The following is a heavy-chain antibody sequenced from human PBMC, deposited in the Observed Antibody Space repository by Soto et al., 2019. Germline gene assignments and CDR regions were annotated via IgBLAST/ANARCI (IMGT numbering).Heavy chain of an antibody. CDR3: VKDYSSGYSAPLFDY. V-gene: IGHV3-64D*08. CDR2: ISSNGGST. Sequence: GGSLRLSCSASGFTFSSYAMHWVRQAPGKGLEYVSAISSNGGSTYYADSVKGRFTISRDNSKNTLYLQMSSLRAEDTAVYYCVKDYSSGYSAPLFDYWGQGTLVTVSS. D-gene: IGHD3-22*01. J-gene: IGHJ4*02. CDR1: GFTFSSYA.